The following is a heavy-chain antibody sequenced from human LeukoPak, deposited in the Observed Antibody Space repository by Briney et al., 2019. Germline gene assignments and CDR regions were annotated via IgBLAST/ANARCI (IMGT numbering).Heavy chain of an antibody. D-gene: IGHD6-6*01. CDR1: GYSISSGYY. CDR3: ARRVSSSSSGFDY. J-gene: IGHJ4*02. V-gene: IGHV4-38-2*01. CDR2: IYHSGST. Sequence: SETLSLTCAVSGYSISSGYYWGWSRPPPGKGLEGFGSIYHSGSTYYNPSLKSRVTISVDTSKNQFSLKLSSVTAADTAVYYCARRVSSSSSGFDYWGQGTLVTVSS.